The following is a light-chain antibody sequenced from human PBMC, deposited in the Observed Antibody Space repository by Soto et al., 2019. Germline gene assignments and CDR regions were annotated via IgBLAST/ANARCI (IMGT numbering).Light chain of an antibody. Sequence: VLTQPPSASGTPGQRVTISCSGSSSNIGSNYVYWYQQLPGTAPKLLIYRNNQRPSGVPDRFSGSKSGTSASLAISGLRSEDEADYXCAAWDDSLSGVVFGGGTKLTVL. V-gene: IGLV1-47*01. CDR2: RNN. CDR3: AAWDDSLSGVV. CDR1: SSNIGSNY. J-gene: IGLJ2*01.